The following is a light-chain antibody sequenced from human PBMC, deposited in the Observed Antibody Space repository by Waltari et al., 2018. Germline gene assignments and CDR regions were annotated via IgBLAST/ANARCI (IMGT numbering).Light chain of an antibody. Sequence: QSVLTQPPSVSGPPGPRVTISCTGCSSNLGADSEVHRDQQLPGTAPKVLIYGNSNRPSGVPERFSGSKSGTSASLAITGLQAEDEAAYYCQSYDISLSGSVFGTGTKVTVL. CDR3: QSYDISLSGSV. CDR2: GNS. V-gene: IGLV1-40*01. CDR1: SSNLGADSE. J-gene: IGLJ1*01.